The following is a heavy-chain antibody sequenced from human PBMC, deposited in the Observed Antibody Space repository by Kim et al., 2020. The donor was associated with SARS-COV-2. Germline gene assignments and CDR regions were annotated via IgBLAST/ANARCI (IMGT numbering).Heavy chain of an antibody. D-gene: IGHD1-26*01. CDR2: ISYDGSNK. CDR1: GFTFSSYA. V-gene: IGHV3-30*04. CDR3: ARVAAWEPNNWFDP. J-gene: IGHJ5*02. Sequence: GGSLRLSCAASGFTFSSYAMHWVRQAPGKGLEWVAVISYDGSNKYYADSVKGRFTISRDNSKNTLYLQMNSLRAEDTAVYYCARVAAWEPNNWFDPWGQGTLVTVSS.